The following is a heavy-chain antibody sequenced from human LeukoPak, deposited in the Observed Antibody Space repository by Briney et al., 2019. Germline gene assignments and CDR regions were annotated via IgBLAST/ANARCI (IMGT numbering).Heavy chain of an antibody. J-gene: IGHJ5*02. CDR1: GYTFTGYY. CDR2: INPNSGGT. CDR3: ARVVVPAAIPWFDP. V-gene: IGHV1-2*02. Sequence: ASVKVSCKASGYTFTGYYMHWVRQAPGQGLEWMGWINPNSGGTNYAQKFQGRVTMTRDTSISTAYMELSRLRSDDTAVYYCARVVVPAAIPWFDPWGQGTLVTVSS. D-gene: IGHD2-2*02.